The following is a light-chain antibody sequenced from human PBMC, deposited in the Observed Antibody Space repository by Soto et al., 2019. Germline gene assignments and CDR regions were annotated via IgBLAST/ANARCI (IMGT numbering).Light chain of an antibody. Sequence: DIQMTQSPSSLSASVGDRVTITCRASQSISDYLSWYQQKPGKAPKLLTYSVSTLQSGVPSKFRGTGSGTDFTLTISSLQPEDFATYYCLQTYTTPWTFGQGTKVEIK. V-gene: IGKV1-39*01. J-gene: IGKJ1*01. CDR1: QSISDY. CDR3: LQTYTTPWT. CDR2: SVS.